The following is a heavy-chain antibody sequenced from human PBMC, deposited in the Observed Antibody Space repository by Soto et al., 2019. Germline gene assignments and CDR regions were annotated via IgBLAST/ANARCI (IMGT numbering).Heavy chain of an antibody. CDR3: AISPYYGSGSYGNWFDP. V-gene: IGHV4-61*05. D-gene: IGHD3-10*01. J-gene: IGHJ5*02. CDR1: GDSISSSTYF. CDR2: IYYSGST. Sequence: PSETLSLTCTVSGDSISSSTYFWGWVRQPPGKGLEWIGYIYYSGSTNYNPSLKSRVTISVDTSKNQFSLKLSSVTAADTAVYYCAISPYYGSGSYGNWFDPWGQGTLVTVSS.